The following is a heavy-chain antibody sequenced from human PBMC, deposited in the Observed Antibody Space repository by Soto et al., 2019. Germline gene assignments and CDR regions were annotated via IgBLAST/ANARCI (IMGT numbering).Heavy chain of an antibody. CDR1: EFTFSNYG. V-gene: IGHV3-33*01. D-gene: IGHD3-10*01. CDR2: ILNDGSNR. CDR3: ARDDEYSGNGMDV. J-gene: IGHJ6*02. Sequence: QVQLVESGGGVVQPGRSLRLSCAASEFTFSNYGMHWVRQAPGKGLEWVAVILNDGSNRYHADSVKDRFTISRDNSKNTLELQMNSLRAEDTAVYYCARDDEYSGNGMDVWGQGTRVTVS.